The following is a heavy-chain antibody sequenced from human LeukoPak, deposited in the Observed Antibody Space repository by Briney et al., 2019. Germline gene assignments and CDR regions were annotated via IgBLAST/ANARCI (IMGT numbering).Heavy chain of an antibody. CDR3: ARVVGAAMWLDP. CDR2: LSKSGNT. D-gene: IGHD6-13*01. V-gene: IGHV4-59*01. J-gene: IGHJ5*02. CDR1: GGSISSYY. Sequence: SEPLSLTCTVSGGSISSYYWSWIRLPPGKGLEGSGYLSKSGNTNYSPSLKSRVTISVATSKKQFSLKGSSVTAADTAVYYCARVVGAAMWLDPWGQGTLVTVSS.